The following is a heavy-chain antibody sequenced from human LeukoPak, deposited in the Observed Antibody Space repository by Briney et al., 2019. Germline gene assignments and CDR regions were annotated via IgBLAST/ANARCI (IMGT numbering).Heavy chain of an antibody. D-gene: IGHD6-13*01. CDR2: IYYSGST. CDR1: GDSISSSYF. Sequence: KPSETLSLTCTVSGDSISSSYFWGWIRQPPGKGLEWIGSIYYSGSTYYNPSLKSRVTISVDTSKKQFSLKLSSVTAADTAVYYCARDAPYSTNWYLVDYWGQGTLVTVSS. CDR3: ARDAPYSTNWYLVDY. J-gene: IGHJ4*02. V-gene: IGHV4-39*02.